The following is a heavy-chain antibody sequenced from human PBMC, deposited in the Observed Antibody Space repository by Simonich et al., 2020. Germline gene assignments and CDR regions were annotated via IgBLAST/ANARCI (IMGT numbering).Heavy chain of an antibody. V-gene: IGHV1-69*09. Sequence: QVQLVQSGAEVKKPGSSVKVSCKASGGTFSSYAISWVRQAPGQGLEWMGVIIPILGIANDEQKFQGRVTITADKSTSTAYMELSSLRSEDTAVYYCARGGLADRRIVYYYYMDVWGKGTTVTVSS. CDR1: GGTFSSYA. CDR2: IIPILGIA. CDR3: ARGGLADRRIVYYYYMDV. J-gene: IGHJ6*03. D-gene: IGHD2-15*01.